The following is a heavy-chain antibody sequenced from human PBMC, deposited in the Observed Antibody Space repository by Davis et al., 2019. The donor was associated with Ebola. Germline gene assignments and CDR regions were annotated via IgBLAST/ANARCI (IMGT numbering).Heavy chain of an antibody. V-gene: IGHV4-34*01. Sequence: SETLSLTCAVYGGSFSGYYWSWIRQPPGKGLEWIGEINHSGSTNYNPSLKSRVTISVDTSKNQFSLKLSSVTAADTAVYYCARDPITGTTGYYYYYGMDVWGQGTTVTVPS. D-gene: IGHD1-20*01. CDR3: ARDPITGTTGYYYYYGMDV. CDR2: INHSGST. J-gene: IGHJ6*02. CDR1: GGSFSGYY.